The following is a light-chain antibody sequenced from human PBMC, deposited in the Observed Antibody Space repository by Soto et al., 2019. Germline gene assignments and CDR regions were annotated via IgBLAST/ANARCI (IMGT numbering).Light chain of an antibody. V-gene: IGLV2-14*01. CDR1: SSDVGGYNY. J-gene: IGLJ1*01. CDR2: EVS. CDR3: SSYTSSSTLYV. Sequence: QSALTQPASVSGSPGQSITISCTGTSSDVGGYNYVSWYQQHPGKAPKLMIYEVSNRPSGVSNRFSGSKSGNTASLTISGLQAKDEADYYCSSYTSSSTLYVFGTGTKLTAL.